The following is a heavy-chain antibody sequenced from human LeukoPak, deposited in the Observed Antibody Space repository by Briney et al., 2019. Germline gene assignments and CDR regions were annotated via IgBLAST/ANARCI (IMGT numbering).Heavy chain of an antibody. CDR3: AREGVGAFDY. CDR1: GFTFSNYW. CDR2: IKPSGSEK. J-gene: IGHJ4*02. D-gene: IGHD2-8*01. Sequence: GGSLRLSCEGSGFTFSNYWMTWVRQAPEKGLEWVANIKPSGSEKHYADSVEGRFTISRDNAKNSLYLQMNSLRAEDTAVYYCAREGVGAFDYWGQGTLVTVSS. V-gene: IGHV3-7*01.